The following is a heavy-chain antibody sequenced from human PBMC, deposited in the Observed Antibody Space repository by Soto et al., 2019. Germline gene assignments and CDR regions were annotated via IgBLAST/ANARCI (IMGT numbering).Heavy chain of an antibody. V-gene: IGHV4-59*08. CDR1: GGSISSYY. D-gene: IGHD2-15*01. Sequence: PSETLSLTCTVSGGSISSYYWSWIRQPPGKGLEWIGYIYYSGSTNYNPSLKSRVTISVDASKNQFSLKLSSVTAADTAVYYCARHVCSGGSCYPKPRSYYFDYWGQGTLVTVSS. CDR3: ARHVCSGGSCYPKPRSYYFDY. J-gene: IGHJ4*02. CDR2: IYYSGST.